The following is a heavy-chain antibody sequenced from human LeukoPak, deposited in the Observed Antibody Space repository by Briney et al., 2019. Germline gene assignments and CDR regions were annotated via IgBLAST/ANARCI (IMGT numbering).Heavy chain of an antibody. V-gene: IGHV4-4*07. J-gene: IGHJ6*02. CDR3: ARAVAGVDRATYYYYGMDV. Sequence: PSETLSLTCTVSGGSISSYYWSWIRQPAGKGLEWIGRIYTSGSTNYNPSLKSRVTMSVDTSKNQFSLKLSFVTAADTAVYYCARAVAGVDRATYYYYGMDVWGQGTTVTVSS. D-gene: IGHD6-19*01. CDR1: GGSISSYY. CDR2: IYTSGST.